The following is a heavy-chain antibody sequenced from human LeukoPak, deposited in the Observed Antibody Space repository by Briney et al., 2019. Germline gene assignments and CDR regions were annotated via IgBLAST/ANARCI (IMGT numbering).Heavy chain of an antibody. V-gene: IGHV3-7*01. CDR2: IKQDGSEK. D-gene: IGHD3-10*01. Sequence: GGSLRLSCAASGFTFSGFAMSWIRQAPGKGLEWVANIKQDGSEKYYVDSVKGRFTISRDNAKNSLYLQMNSLRAEDTAVYYCARARTGYYGSGSYLIRGDFDYWGQGTLVTVSS. CDR3: ARARTGYYGSGSYLIRGDFDY. CDR1: GFTFSGFA. J-gene: IGHJ4*02.